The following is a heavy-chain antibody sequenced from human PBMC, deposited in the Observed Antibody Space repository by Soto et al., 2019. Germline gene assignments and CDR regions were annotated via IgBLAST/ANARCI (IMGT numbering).Heavy chain of an antibody. J-gene: IGHJ4*02. V-gene: IGHV3-15*07. CDR2: LKGRNVGGTI. D-gene: IGHD6-19*01. CDR1: GFTFNDAW. Sequence: EVQLVESGGGLVKPGGSLRLSCATYGFTFNDAWLSWVRQPPGKGLEWVGRLKGRNVGGTIDYAAPVTGRFTITSDESKNTLHLQMSSLKIEHTAVYYCTTEYGYSSGQSDHWGQGALVTVSS. CDR3: TTEYGYSSGQSDH.